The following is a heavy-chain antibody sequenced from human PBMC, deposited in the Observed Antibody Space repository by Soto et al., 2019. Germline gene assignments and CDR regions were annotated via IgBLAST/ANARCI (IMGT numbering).Heavy chain of an antibody. D-gene: IGHD6-13*01. J-gene: IGHJ4*02. V-gene: IGHV3-15*01. CDR3: TTEEDSSSWYQQDYFDY. Sequence: EVQLVESGGGLVKPGGSLRLSCAASGFTFSNAWMSWVRQAPGKGLEWVGRIKSKTDGGTTDYAAPVKGGFTISRDDSKNTLYLQMNSLKTEDTAVYYCTTEEDSSSWYQQDYFDYWGQGTLVTVSS. CDR2: IKSKTDGGTT. CDR1: GFTFSNAW.